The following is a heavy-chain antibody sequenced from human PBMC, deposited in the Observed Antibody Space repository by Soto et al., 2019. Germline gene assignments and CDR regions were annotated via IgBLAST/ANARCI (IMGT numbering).Heavy chain of an antibody. CDR1: GYSFTSYW. Sequence: PGESLKISCKGSGYSFTSYWISWVRQMPGKGLEWMGRIDPSDSYTNYSPSFQGHVTISADKSISTAYLQWSSLKASDTAMYYCARRGGSSSWYNYYYYGMDVWGQGTTVTVSS. D-gene: IGHD6-13*01. V-gene: IGHV5-10-1*01. J-gene: IGHJ6*02. CDR2: IDPSDSYT. CDR3: ARRGGSSSWYNYYYYGMDV.